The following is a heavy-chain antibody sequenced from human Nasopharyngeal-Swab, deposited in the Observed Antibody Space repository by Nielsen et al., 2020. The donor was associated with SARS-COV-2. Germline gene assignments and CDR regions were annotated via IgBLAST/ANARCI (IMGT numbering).Heavy chain of an antibody. J-gene: IGHJ4*02. Sequence: GESLKISCAASGFTFSGSAMHWVRQASGKGLEWVGRIRSKANSYATAYAASVKGRFTTSRDDSKNTAYLQMNSLKTEDTAVYYCTRHNGSGSDDYWGQGTLVTVSS. CDR3: TRHNGSGSDDY. V-gene: IGHV3-73*01. D-gene: IGHD3-10*01. CDR1: GFTFSGSA. CDR2: IRSKANSYAT.